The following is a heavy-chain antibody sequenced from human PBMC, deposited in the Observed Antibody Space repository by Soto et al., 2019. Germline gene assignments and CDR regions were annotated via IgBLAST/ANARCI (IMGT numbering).Heavy chain of an antibody. D-gene: IGHD2-15*01. CDR2: IWYDGSNK. Sequence: QVQLVESGGGVVQPGRSLRLSCAASGFTFSSYGMHWVRQAPGKGLEWVAVIWYDGSNKYYADSVKGRFTISRDNSKNKLYLQMNSLRAEDTAVYYCARGLYWSGGSCYSGEGGFDPWGQGTLVTVSS. V-gene: IGHV3-33*01. CDR1: GFTFSSYG. CDR3: ARGLYWSGGSCYSGEGGFDP. J-gene: IGHJ5*02.